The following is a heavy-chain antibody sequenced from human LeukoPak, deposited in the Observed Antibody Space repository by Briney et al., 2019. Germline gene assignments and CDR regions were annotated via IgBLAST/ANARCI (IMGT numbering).Heavy chain of an antibody. CDR1: GYSITSYW. CDR3: ARRGIAAAGIYYGMDV. V-gene: IGHV5-51*01. D-gene: IGHD6-13*01. CDR2: IYPGDSDT. J-gene: IGHJ6*02. Sequence: GESLKISCKGSGYSITSYWIGWVRQMPGKGLEWMGIIYPGDSDTRYSPSFQGQDTISADKSISTAYLQWSSLKASDTAMYYCARRGIAAAGIYYGMDVWGQGTTVTVSS.